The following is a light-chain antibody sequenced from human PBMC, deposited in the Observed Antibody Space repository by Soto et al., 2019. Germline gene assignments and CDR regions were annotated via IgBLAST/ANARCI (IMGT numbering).Light chain of an antibody. V-gene: IGKV3-20*01. CDR2: GAS. Sequence: EIVLTQSPGTLSLSPGERATLSCRASQSVSSSYLAWYQQKPGQAPRLLIYGASSRATGIPDRFSGSGSGTDFTLTISRLDPEDFAVYYCQQYGSSPPRLTFGGGTKVDIK. CDR3: QQYGSSPPRLT. J-gene: IGKJ4*01. CDR1: QSVSSSY.